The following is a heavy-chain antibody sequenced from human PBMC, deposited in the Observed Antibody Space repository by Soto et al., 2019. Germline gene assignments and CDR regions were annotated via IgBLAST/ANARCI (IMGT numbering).Heavy chain of an antibody. Sequence: QVQLVESGGGLVKPGGSLRLSCAASGFTFSDYYMSWIRQAPGKGLEWVSYISSSGSTIYYADSVKGRFTISRDNSKNTLFLQMNSLRADDTAVYYCAKVGPYSTSNRFDPWGQGTLVTVSS. CDR3: AKVGPYSTSNRFDP. V-gene: IGHV3-11*01. D-gene: IGHD6-6*01. CDR2: ISSSGSTI. J-gene: IGHJ5*02. CDR1: GFTFSDYY.